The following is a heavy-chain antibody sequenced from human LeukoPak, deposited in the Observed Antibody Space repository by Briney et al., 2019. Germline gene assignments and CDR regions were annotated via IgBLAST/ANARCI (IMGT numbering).Heavy chain of an antibody. V-gene: IGHV4-39*01. CDR1: DDSVTSNGYY. J-gene: IGHJ4*02. D-gene: IGHD2-21*01. CDR2: VDYTGST. CDR3: ARSTCLYFDY. Sequence: PSETLSPTCTVSDDSVTSNGYYWGWIRQSPGKGLEWIGNVDYTGSTFYNPSLKTRLTMSVDTSKILFSLKLTSMTAADTAVYYCARSTCLYFDYWGQGTLVTVSS.